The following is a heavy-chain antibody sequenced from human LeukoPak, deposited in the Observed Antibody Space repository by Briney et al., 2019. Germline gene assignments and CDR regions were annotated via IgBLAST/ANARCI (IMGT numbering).Heavy chain of an antibody. CDR2: ISGSGGST. CDR3: AKDLDDWLSLGSFDY. D-gene: IGHD3-9*01. Sequence: GGSLRLSCAASAFSLNAYNMSWVRQAPGKGLEWVSAISGSGGSTYYADSVKGRFTISRDNSKNAPYLQMNSLRAEDTAVYYCAKDLDDWLSLGSFDYWGQGTLVTVSS. V-gene: IGHV3-23*01. J-gene: IGHJ4*02. CDR1: AFSLNAYN.